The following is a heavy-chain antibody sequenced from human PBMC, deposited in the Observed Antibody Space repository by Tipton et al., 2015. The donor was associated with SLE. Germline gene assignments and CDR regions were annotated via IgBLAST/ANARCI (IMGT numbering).Heavy chain of an antibody. CDR3: ARDLHDFWSGYASDY. CDR1: GFTFDDYG. Sequence: SLRLSCAASGFTFDDYGMNWVRQAPGKGLEWVSGINWNGGNTGYADSVKGRFTISRDNAKNSLYLQMNNLRAEDAAVYYCARDLHDFWSGYASDYWGQGTLVTVSS. D-gene: IGHD3-3*01. J-gene: IGHJ4*02. CDR2: INWNGGNT. V-gene: IGHV3-20*04.